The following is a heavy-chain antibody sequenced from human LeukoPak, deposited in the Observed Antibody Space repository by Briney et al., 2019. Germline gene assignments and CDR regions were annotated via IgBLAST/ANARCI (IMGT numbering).Heavy chain of an antibody. V-gene: IGHV1-18*01. J-gene: IGHJ5*02. CDR1: GYTFRSYG. CDR2: ISGYNGNT. D-gene: IGHD3-9*01. CDR3: AREVVDILTGWNLFDP. Sequence: GASVKVSCKASGYTFRSYGISWVRQAPGQGLEWMGWISGYNGNTNYAQKFQGRVTMTTDTSTSTAYMELRSLRSDDTAVYYCAREVVDILTGWNLFDPWGQGTLVTVSS.